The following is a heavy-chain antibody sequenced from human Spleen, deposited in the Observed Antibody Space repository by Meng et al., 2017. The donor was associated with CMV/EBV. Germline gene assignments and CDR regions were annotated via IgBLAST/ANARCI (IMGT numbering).Heavy chain of an antibody. D-gene: IGHD6-25*01. V-gene: IGHV1-2*02. Sequence: ASVKVSCKASGYTFTAYYIHWVRQTPGQGLEWVGWINPNSGDTNFAQKFRGRVTMTRDTSISTAYMELSRLTSDDTAVYYCAKEGRLRLSSKRANSWFDPWGQGTLVTVSS. CDR3: AKEGRLRLSSKRANSWFDP. CDR1: GYTFTAYY. J-gene: IGHJ5*02. CDR2: INPNSGDT.